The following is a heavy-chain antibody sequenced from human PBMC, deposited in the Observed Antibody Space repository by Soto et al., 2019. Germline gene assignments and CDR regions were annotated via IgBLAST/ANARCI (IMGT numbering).Heavy chain of an antibody. V-gene: IGHV1-69*02. CDR1: GDSFSRST. J-gene: IGHJ4*02. CDR3: ACLYDDTSGNFDY. Sequence: QVQLVQSGAEVKRPGSSVKVSCKASGDSFSRSTFSWVRQAPGQGLEWMGRFIPMLGIANYAQTFQGRVTITADKATSTAYMDLSSLRSEDTAVYYCACLYDDTSGNFDYWGQGTLVTVSS. D-gene: IGHD3-22*01. CDR2: FIPMLGIA.